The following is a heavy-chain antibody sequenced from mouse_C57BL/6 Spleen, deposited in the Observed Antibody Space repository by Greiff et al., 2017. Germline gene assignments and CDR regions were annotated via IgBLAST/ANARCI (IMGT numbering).Heavy chain of an antibody. Sequence: VQLQQSGAELAKPGASVKLSCKASGYTFTSYWMHWVTQRPGQGLEWIGYINPSSGYTKYNQKFKDKATLTADKSSSTAYMQLSSLTYEDSAVYYCARGEGQLRLRFAYWGQGTLVTVSA. CDR2: INPSSGYT. J-gene: IGHJ3*01. D-gene: IGHD3-2*02. V-gene: IGHV1-7*01. CDR3: ARGEGQLRLRFAY. CDR1: GYTFTSYW.